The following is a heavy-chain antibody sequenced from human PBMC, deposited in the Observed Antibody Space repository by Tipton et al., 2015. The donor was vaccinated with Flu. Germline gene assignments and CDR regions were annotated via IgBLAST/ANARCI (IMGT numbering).Heavy chain of an antibody. CDR1: GFTFSDYY. Sequence: SLRLSCAGSGFTFSDYYMSWIRQAAGKGLEWVSYISGGGTTIFYADSVKGRFTVSRDNAKNSLYLQMSSLRTEDTAVYYCARPHGGSYFPDWGQGTLVTVSS. D-gene: IGHD1-26*01. CDR3: ARPHGGSYFPD. V-gene: IGHV3-11*04. J-gene: IGHJ1*01. CDR2: ISGGGTTI.